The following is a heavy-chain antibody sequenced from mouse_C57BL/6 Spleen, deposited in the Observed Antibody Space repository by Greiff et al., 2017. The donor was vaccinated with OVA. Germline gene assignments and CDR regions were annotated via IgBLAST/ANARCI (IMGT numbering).Heavy chain of an antibody. D-gene: IGHD3-2*02. V-gene: IGHV14-4*01. Sequence: EVQLQQSGAELVRPGASVKLSCTASGFTIKDDYMHWVKQRPEQGLEWIGWIDPENGDTEYASKFQGKATITADTSSNTPYLQLSSLTSEDTAVYYCTAGRQLMLLFAYWGQGTLVTVSA. J-gene: IGHJ3*01. CDR1: GFTIKDDY. CDR3: TAGRQLMLLFAY. CDR2: IDPENGDT.